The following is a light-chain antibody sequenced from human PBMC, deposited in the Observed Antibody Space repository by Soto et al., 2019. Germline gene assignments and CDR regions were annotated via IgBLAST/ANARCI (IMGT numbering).Light chain of an antibody. J-gene: IGKJ1*01. CDR1: QSVLYSSNNKNY. CDR3: QQYYRPWT. CDR2: WAS. Sequence: DIVMTQSPDSLAVSLGERATINCKSSQSVLYSSNNKNYLAWYQQKPGQPPKLLIYWASTRESGVADRFSGSGSGTDFTLPISSLQAEDVAVYYCQQYYRPWTFGQGTKVEIK. V-gene: IGKV4-1*01.